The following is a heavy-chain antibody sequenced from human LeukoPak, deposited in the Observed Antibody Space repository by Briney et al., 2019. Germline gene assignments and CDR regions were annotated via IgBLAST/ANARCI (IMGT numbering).Heavy chain of an antibody. CDR1: GFTFSSYA. V-gene: IGHV3-30*04. D-gene: IGHD5-18*01. J-gene: IGHJ4*02. Sequence: PGGSLRLSCAAYGFTFSSYAMHWVRQAPGKGLEWVAVISYDGSNKYYADSVKGRFTISRDNTNNTLYLQMNSLRAENTALYYSASQTCIQLWGCWDYCGQGTLVTVSS. CDR2: ISYDGSNK. CDR3: ASQTCIQLWGCWDY.